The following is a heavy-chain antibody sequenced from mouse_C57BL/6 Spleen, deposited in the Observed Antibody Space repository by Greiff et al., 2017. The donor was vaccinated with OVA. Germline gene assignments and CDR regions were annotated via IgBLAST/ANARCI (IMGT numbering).Heavy chain of an antibody. CDR3: ARGATVVARYFDV. Sequence: QVQLQQPGTELVKPGASVKLSCKASGYTFTSYWMHWVKQRPGQGLEWIGNINPSNGGTNYNEKFKSKATLTVNKSSSTAYMQLSSLTSEDSAVYYCARGATVVARYFDVWGTGTTVTVSS. CDR1: GYTFTSYW. D-gene: IGHD1-1*01. V-gene: IGHV1-53*01. CDR2: INPSNGGT. J-gene: IGHJ1*03.